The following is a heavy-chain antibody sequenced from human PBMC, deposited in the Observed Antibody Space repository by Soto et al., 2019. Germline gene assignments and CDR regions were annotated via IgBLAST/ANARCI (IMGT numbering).Heavy chain of an antibody. CDR1: GGSFSGYY. CDR2: INHSGST. D-gene: IGHD6-13*01. V-gene: IGHV4-34*01. J-gene: IGHJ4*02. Sequence: SETLSLTCAVYGGSFSGYYWSWIRQPPGKGLEWIGEINHSGSTNYNPSLKSRVTISVDTSKNQFSLKLGSVTAADTAGYYCARAAGFEVRLRGLGNIAAAGTSSSNFDYWGQGTLVTVSS. CDR3: ARAAGFEVRLRGLGNIAAAGTSSSNFDY.